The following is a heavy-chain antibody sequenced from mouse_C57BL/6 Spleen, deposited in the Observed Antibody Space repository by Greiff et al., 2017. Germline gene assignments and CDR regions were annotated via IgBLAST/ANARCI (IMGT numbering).Heavy chain of an antibody. V-gene: IGHV1-54*01. Sequence: VQVVESGAELVRPGTSVKVSCKASGYAFTNYLIEWVKQRPGQGLEWIGVINPGSGGTNYNEKFKGKATLTADKSSSTAYMQLSSLTSEDSAVYFCARFNYGSSYAFDYWGQGTTLTVSS. D-gene: IGHD1-1*01. CDR1: GYAFTNYL. J-gene: IGHJ2*01. CDR2: INPGSGGT. CDR3: ARFNYGSSYAFDY.